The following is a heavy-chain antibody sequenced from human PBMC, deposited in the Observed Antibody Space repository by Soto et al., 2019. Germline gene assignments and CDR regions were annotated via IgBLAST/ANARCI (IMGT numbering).Heavy chain of an antibody. CDR1: GYSIRDQY. V-gene: IGHV4-59*11. CDR3: ARTLDYGNMDV. CDR2: VYNSGRT. Sequence: DTLSLTCSVSGYSIRDQYWSWIRQPPGKQLEWIGYVYNSGRTKYNPSLKSRFTISVDTSKNQFSLHLTSVAAADTAVYCCARTLDYGNMDVRGKGTTGTV. J-gene: IGHJ6*03. D-gene: IGHD3-16*01.